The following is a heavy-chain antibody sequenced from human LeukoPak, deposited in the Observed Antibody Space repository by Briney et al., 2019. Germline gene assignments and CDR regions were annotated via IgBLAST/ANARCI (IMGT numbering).Heavy chain of an antibody. CDR3: ARDTMVGPFDI. CDR2: IGTSSTTI. V-gene: IGHV3-48*01. D-gene: IGHD3-10*02. J-gene: IGHJ3*02. Sequence: GGSLRLSCAASGFTFSSYTMNWVRQPPGKGLEWVPNIGTSSTTIYYADSVKGRFTISRDNAKNSLYLQMNSLRAEDTAVYYCARDTMVGPFDIWGQGTMVTVSS. CDR1: GFTFSSYT.